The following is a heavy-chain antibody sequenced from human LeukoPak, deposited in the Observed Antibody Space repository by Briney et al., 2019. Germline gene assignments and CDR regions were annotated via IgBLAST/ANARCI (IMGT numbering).Heavy chain of an antibody. CDR3: ARFVAD. V-gene: IGHV3-74*01. CDR2: IASDGSST. CDR1: GFTFSSYW. D-gene: IGHD2-21*01. Sequence: GGSLRLSCAASGFTFSSYWMNWVRQAPGKGLVWVSRIASDGSSTTYADSVKGRFSISRDNAKNTLYLQMNSLRAEDTAVYYCARFVADWGQGTLVTVSS. J-gene: IGHJ4*02.